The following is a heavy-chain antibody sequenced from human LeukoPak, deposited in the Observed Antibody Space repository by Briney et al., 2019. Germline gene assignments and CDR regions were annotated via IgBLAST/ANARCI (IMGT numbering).Heavy chain of an antibody. D-gene: IGHD1-26*01. Sequence: GGSLRLSCAASGFLVSNNYMSWARQAPGKGLEWVAILSSRGTTNYADSAKGRFSISRDNSQNTLYLQMNSLRAEDTAVYYCATRGRSGYYYGMDVWGQGTTVTVSS. CDR2: LSSRGTT. CDR1: GFLVSNNY. V-gene: IGHV3-66*01. J-gene: IGHJ6*02. CDR3: ATRGRSGYYYGMDV.